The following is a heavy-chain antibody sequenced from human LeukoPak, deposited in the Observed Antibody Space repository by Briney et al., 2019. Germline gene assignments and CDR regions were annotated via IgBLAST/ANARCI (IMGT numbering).Heavy chain of an antibody. CDR1: NYSIRSSSYY. CDR2: IYNSGST. Sequence: SETLSLTCTVSNYSIRSSSYYWGWIRQPPGKGLEWIGSIYNSGSTYYNPSLKSRVTISVDTSKNQFSLKLRSVTAADTAVYYCARHWLGYYDGGGYPYYFGYWGQGSLVTVSS. D-gene: IGHD3-22*01. J-gene: IGHJ4*02. CDR3: ARHWLGYYDGGGYPYYFGY. V-gene: IGHV4-39*01.